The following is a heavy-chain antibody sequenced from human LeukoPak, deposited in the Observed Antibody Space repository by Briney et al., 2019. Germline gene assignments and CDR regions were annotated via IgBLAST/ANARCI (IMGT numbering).Heavy chain of an antibody. CDR3: ARDDKGLGYNCGTYFDY. V-gene: IGHV3-30*03. J-gene: IGHJ4*02. CDR2: ISYDGSEK. CDR1: GFTFSSYG. D-gene: IGHD2-21*01. Sequence: GGSLRLSCAASGFTFSSYGMHWVRQAPGKGLEWVASISYDGSEKYYGDSVKGRFTISRDDPKNTLYLQVNSLRPEDTAVYYCARDDKGLGYNCGTYFDYWGQGALVTVSS.